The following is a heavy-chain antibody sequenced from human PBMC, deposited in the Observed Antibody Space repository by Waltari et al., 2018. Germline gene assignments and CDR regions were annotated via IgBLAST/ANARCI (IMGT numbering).Heavy chain of an antibody. V-gene: IGHV3-11*01. CDR1: RFPVSDYY. D-gene: IGHD5-18*01. CDR2: IADSNAM. Sequence: QVQLVESGGGLVGPGGSLRLSCAASRFPVSDYYMTWIRQDPGKGLEWVAYIADSNAMYYADSVKGRFTMSRDNAKNSLHLQMDSLRAEDAGVYYCARDEYSYSYWGQGTLVTVSS. CDR3: ARDEYSYSY. J-gene: IGHJ4*02.